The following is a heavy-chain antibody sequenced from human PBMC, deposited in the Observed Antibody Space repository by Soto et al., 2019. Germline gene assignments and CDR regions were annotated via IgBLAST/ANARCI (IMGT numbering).Heavy chain of an antibody. D-gene: IGHD2-21*02. V-gene: IGHV3-48*03. CDR2: ISSSGSTI. CDR3: AREVCGGDCYYYYYYGMDV. CDR1: GFTFSSYE. Sequence: EVQLVESGGGLVQPGGSLRLSCAASGFTFSSYEMNWVRQAPGKGLEWVSYISSSGSTIYYADSVKGRFTISRDNAKNSLYLQMNSLRAEDTAVYYCAREVCGGDCYYYYYYGMDVWGQGTTVTVSS. J-gene: IGHJ6*02.